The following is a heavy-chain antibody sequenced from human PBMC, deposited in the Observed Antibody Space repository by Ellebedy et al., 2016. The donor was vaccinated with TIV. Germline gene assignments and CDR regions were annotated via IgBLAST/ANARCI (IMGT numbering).Heavy chain of an antibody. CDR2: INPNSGGT. D-gene: IGHD2-15*01. CDR1: GGTFSSYA. J-gene: IGHJ4*02. V-gene: IGHV1-18*01. CDR3: ARTRGYCSGGSCYYQVSVADY. Sequence: ASVKVSCXASGGTFSSYAISWVRQAPGQGLEWMGWINPNSGGTNYAQKLQGRVTMTTDTSTSTAYMELKSLRSDDTAVYYCARTRGYCSGGSCYYQVSVADYWGQGTLVTVSS.